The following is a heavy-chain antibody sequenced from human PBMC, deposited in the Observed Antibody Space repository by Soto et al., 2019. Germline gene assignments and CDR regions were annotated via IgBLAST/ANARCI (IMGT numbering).Heavy chain of an antibody. D-gene: IGHD1-26*01. J-gene: IGHJ4*01. CDR1: GVPFSGYY. Sequence: SETMSLTCAVYGVPFSGYYWSWIRQSPGKGLEWIGEINHSGNTNYNPSLKSRVTMLVDTSKNQFSLSLSSVTAADTAVYYCANLIVFHSSYYHDYWGHGTMVTVSS. CDR2: INHSGNT. V-gene: IGHV4-34*01. CDR3: ANLIVFHSSYYHDY.